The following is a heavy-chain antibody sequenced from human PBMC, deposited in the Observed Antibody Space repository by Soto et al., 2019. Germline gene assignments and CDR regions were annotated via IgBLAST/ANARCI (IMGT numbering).Heavy chain of an antibody. CDR1: GGTFSSYA. J-gene: IGHJ4*02. V-gene: IGHV1-69*01. D-gene: IGHD1-7*01. Sequence: QVKLVQSGAEVEKPGSSVKVSCKPSGGTFSSYAISWVRQAPGQGLEWMGGIIPIFGTANYAQKFQGRVTITADESTSTAYTELSSLRSEDTAVYYCAREGGWNYRYFEYWGEGTLVTVSS. CDR2: IIPIFGTA. CDR3: AREGGWNYRYFEY.